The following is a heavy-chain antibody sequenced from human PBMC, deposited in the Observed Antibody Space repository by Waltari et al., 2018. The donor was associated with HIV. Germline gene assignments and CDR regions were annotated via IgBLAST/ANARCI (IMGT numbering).Heavy chain of an antibody. V-gene: IGHV3-74*01. CDR2: INNYGSER. J-gene: IGHJ4*02. Sequence: GGTKVKSGGSLRISCTASGFPFSSHWMHWVRHTPGKGLVWLSRINNYGSERRYADSVKGRFTISRDNAKNSLYLQMNGLRAEDTALYYCAKSLSDYVRALGADHWGQGTLVTVSS. CDR1: GFPFSSHW. CDR3: AKSLSDYVRALGADH. D-gene: IGHD4-17*01.